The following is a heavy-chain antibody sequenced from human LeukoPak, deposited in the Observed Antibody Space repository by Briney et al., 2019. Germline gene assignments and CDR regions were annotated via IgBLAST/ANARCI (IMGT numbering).Heavy chain of an antibody. Sequence: GGSLRLSCTTSGFIFNTYEFNWVRQAPGRGLEWVSHIGTGGSPIYYADSVKGRFTISRDVARQSLYLQMDSLRVEDTAVYYCASGLVIDYWGQGTLVTVSS. D-gene: IGHD3/OR15-3a*01. CDR3: ASGLVIDY. CDR1: GFIFNTYE. J-gene: IGHJ4*02. V-gene: IGHV3-48*03. CDR2: IGTGGSPI.